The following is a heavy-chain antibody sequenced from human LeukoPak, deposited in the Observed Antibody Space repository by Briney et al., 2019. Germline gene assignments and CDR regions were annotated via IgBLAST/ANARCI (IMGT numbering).Heavy chain of an antibody. CDR1: GGSISTYY. CDR2: IFYSGST. D-gene: IGHD3-22*01. Sequence: SETLSLTCTVSGGSISTYYWSWIRQPPGKGLEWIGHIFYSGSTNYNPSLKSRVTMSVDTSKNQFSLKLSSVTAADTAVYYCARVPRLVGDYDSSGYFDYWGQGTLVTVSS. CDR3: ARVPRLVGDYDSSGYFDY. J-gene: IGHJ4*02. V-gene: IGHV4-59*01.